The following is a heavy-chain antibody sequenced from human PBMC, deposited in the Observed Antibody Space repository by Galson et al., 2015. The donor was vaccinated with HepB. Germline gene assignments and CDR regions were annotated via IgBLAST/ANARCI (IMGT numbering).Heavy chain of an antibody. CDR2: IFPIFGTA. V-gene: IGHV1-69*13. J-gene: IGHJ5*02. Sequence: SVKVSCKASGDTFTNYVISWVRQAPGQGLEWMGGIFPIFGTANYAQKFQGRVTITADESTSTAYMELSSLTSEDTAVYYCARTIQYCGSTSCSEAKFDAWGRGTLVAVSS. D-gene: IGHD2-2*01. CDR3: ARTIQYCGSTSCSEAKFDA. CDR1: GDTFTNYV.